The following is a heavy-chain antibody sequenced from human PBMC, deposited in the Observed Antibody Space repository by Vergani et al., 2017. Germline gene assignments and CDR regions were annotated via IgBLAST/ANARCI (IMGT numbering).Heavy chain of an antibody. V-gene: IGHV3-21*01. Sequence: EVHLVESGGGLVKPGGSLRLSCAASGFTFSTYSMNWVRQAPGKGLEWVSCISSRSSHIYYADSVKGRFTISRDNAKNSLYLQMNSLRAEDPAVYYCARAQSLGTPDIYYYYMDVWGKGTTVTVSS. J-gene: IGHJ6*03. CDR2: ISSRSSHI. CDR3: ARAQSLGTPDIYYYYMDV. CDR1: GFTFSTYS. D-gene: IGHD7-27*01.